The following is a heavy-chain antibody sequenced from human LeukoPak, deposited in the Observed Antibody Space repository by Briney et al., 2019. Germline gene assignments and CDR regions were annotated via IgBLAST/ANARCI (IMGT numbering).Heavy chain of an antibody. CDR2: ISYDGSNK. J-gene: IGHJ3*02. D-gene: IGHD1-26*01. V-gene: IGHV3-30-3*01. Sequence: SLRLSCAXXGFTFXSYAMHWVRQAPGKGLEWVAVISYDGSNKYYAPSVNGRFTISRDNSKNTLYLQTNSLRAEDTAVYYCARERWEWEQLGAFDIWGQGTMVTVSS. CDR1: GFTFXSYA. CDR3: ARERWEWEQLGAFDI.